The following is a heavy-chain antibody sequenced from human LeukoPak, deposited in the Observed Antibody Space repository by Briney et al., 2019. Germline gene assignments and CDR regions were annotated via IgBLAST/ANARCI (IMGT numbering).Heavy chain of an antibody. CDR1: GFTFSSYA. CDR2: ISYDGSNK. D-gene: IGHD3-22*01. CDR3: ARDRLPLGDSSSFYDEALDI. J-gene: IGHJ3*02. V-gene: IGHV3-30-3*01. Sequence: GGSLRLSCAASGFTFSSYAMHWVRQAPGKGLEWVAVISYDGSNKYYADSVKGRFTISRDNAKNTLYLQMNSLRAEDTAVYYCARDRLPLGDSSSFYDEALDIWGQGTMVTVSS.